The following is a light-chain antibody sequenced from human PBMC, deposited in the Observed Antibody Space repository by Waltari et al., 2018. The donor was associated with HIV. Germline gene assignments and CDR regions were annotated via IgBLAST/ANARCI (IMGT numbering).Light chain of an antibody. CDR2: GAC. CDR1: QSISHNSNNKNY. J-gene: IGKJ1*01. Sequence: DIVMTQSPDSLAVSLGERATINCQSSQSISHNSNNKNYLAWYRQKPGRPPRLLIYGACARESVVPVRFSGSGSGTSFSLSISSLQAEDVAVYFCQQYYSSPRTFGQGTKVEIK. V-gene: IGKV4-1*01. CDR3: QQYYSSPRT.